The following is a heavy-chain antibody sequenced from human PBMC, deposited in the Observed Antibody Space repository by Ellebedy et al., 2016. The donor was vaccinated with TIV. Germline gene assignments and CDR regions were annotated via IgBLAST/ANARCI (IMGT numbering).Heavy chain of an antibody. CDR1: GYTFTGYP. J-gene: IGHJ6*03. CDR2: INMNTGNP. Sequence: ASVKVSCKASGYTFTGYPINWVRQAPGQGLEWLGWINMNTGNPTYAQGFTGRFDFSLDTSVSTAYLHISYLKAEDTAVYYCARDSRYNWNDWDYYHMDVWGKGTTIIVSS. V-gene: IGHV7-4-1*02. D-gene: IGHD1-1*01. CDR3: ARDSRYNWNDWDYYHMDV.